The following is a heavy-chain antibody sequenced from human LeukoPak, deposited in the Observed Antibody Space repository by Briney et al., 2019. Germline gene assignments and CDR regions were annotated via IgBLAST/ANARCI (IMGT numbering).Heavy chain of an antibody. Sequence: GGSLRLSCAASGFTFSSYGIHWVRQAPGKWLEWVAFIGYDGNNKYFADSVKGRFTISRDNSKNTLYLQMNSLRAEDTAVYYCEGGSGYYYEHWGQGTLVTISS. J-gene: IGHJ1*01. D-gene: IGHD3-22*01. CDR2: IGYDGNNK. V-gene: IGHV3-30*02. CDR1: GFTFSSYG. CDR3: EGGSGYYYEH.